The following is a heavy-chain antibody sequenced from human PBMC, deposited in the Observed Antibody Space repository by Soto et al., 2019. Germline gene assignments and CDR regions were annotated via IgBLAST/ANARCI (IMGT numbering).Heavy chain of an antibody. D-gene: IGHD6-13*01. Sequence: QITLKESGPTLVKPTQTLTLTCTFSGFSFSTSAVGVGWIRQPPGKALEWLALIYLDDDKRYSPSLKSRLTITKDTSRNQVVVTMTNMDPVDTATYYCAHVYWAASGTRYYFDYWGQGTLVTVSS. V-gene: IGHV2-5*02. CDR3: AHVYWAASGTRYYFDY. CDR1: GFSFSTSAVG. CDR2: IYLDDDK. J-gene: IGHJ4*02.